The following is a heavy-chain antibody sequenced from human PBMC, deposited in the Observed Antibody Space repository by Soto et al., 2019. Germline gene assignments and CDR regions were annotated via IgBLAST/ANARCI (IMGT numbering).Heavy chain of an antibody. V-gene: IGHV4-31*03. D-gene: IGHD4-17*01. CDR1: GGSISSGGYY. CDR3: ARAQAPTVTTRYFDY. CDR2: IDYSGST. J-gene: IGHJ4*02. Sequence: QVQLQESGPGLVKPSQTLSLTCTVSGGSISSGGYYWSWIRQHPGKGLEWIGYIDYSGSTYYNPSLKGRVTISVDTSKNQFSLKLSSVTAADTAVDYGARAQAPTVTTRYFDYWGQETLVTVSS.